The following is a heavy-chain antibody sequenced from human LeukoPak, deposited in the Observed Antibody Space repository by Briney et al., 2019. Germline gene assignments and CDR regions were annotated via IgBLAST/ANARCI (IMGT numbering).Heavy chain of an antibody. V-gene: IGHV1-46*01. CDR3: ARGGSGYYYVFSSFDY. Sequence: ASVKVSCKASGYTFTSYYMHWVRQAPGQGLEWMGIINPSGGSTSYAQKFQGRVTMTRETSTGTVYMELSSLRSEDTAVYYCARGGSGYYYVFSSFDYWGQGTLVTVSS. CDR2: INPSGGST. J-gene: IGHJ4*02. D-gene: IGHD3-22*01. CDR1: GYTFTSYY.